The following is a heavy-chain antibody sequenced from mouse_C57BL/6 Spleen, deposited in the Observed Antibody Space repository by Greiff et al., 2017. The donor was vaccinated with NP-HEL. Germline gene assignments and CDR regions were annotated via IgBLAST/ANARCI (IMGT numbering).Heavy chain of an antibody. CDR2: IDPSDSET. CDR1: GYTFTSYW. Sequence: QVHVKQPGAELVRPGSSVKLSCKASGYTFTSYWMHWVKQRPIQGLEWIGNIDPSDSETHYNQKFKDKATLTVDKSSSTAYMQLSSLTSEDSAVYYCARGGYYASLDYWGQGTTLTVSS. V-gene: IGHV1-52*01. CDR3: ARGGYYASLDY. D-gene: IGHD2-3*01. J-gene: IGHJ2*01.